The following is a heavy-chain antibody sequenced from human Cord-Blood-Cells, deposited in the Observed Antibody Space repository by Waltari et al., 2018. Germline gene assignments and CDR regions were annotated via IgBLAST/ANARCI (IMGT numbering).Heavy chain of an antibody. CDR2: IYYRGTT. V-gene: IGHV4-39*01. CDR1: GGSISSSSNY. J-gene: IGHJ5*02. CDR3: AGHIRMAAAGTGTHNEVDP. D-gene: IGHD6-13*01. Sequence: QLQLQEPGPGLVTPSETLSLTCIASGGSISSSSNYWGWFRQPPAKGLAWIGGIYYRGTTYYTPSLNRRFTISVDTSKHQFSLKLSSVTAADTTVYYCAGHIRMAAAGTGTHNEVDPWGQGTLVTVSS.